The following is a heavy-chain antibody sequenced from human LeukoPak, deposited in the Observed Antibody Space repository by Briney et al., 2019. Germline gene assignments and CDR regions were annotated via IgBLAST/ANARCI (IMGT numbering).Heavy chain of an antibody. V-gene: IGHV4-34*01. D-gene: IGHD3-22*01. CDR1: GFTFDDYG. CDR3: ARGEYYYDSPDAFDI. CDR2: INHSGST. J-gene: IGHJ3*02. Sequence: GSLRLSCAASGFTFDDYGMSWVRQAPGKGLEWIGEINHSGSTNYNPSLKSRVTISVDTSKNQFSLKLSSVTAADTAVYYCARGEYYYDSPDAFDIWGQGTMVTVSS.